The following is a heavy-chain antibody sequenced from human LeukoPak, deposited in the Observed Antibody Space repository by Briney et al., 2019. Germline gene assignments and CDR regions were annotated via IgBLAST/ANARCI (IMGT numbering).Heavy chain of an antibody. CDR2: IYSGGST. CDR1: GFTVSSNY. V-gene: IGHV3-53*01. J-gene: IGHJ3*02. Sequence: PGGSLGLSCAASGFTVSSNYMSWVRQAPGKGLEWVSVIYSGGSTYYADSVKGRFTISRDNSKNTLYLQMNSLRAEDTAVYYCASSLRAGYYGSGSYRTLHDAFDIWGQGTMVTVSS. D-gene: IGHD3-10*01. CDR3: ASSLRAGYYGSGSYRTLHDAFDI.